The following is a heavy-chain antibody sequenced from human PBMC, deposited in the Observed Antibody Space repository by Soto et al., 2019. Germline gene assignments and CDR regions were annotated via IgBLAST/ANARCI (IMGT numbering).Heavy chain of an antibody. CDR1: GYSFTSYG. V-gene: IGHV1-18*01. D-gene: IGHD2-15*01. CDR3: AREHCVGGTCSNFDY. Sequence: QVQLVQSGAEVKKPGASVKVSCKASGYSFTSYGLSLVRKAPGQGLEWMGWISGYNGDTIYPQKLQGRVTLTADTSTRTVYMELRSLRSDDTAMYYCAREHCVGGTCSNFDYWGQGPLVNVSS. CDR2: ISGYNGDT. J-gene: IGHJ4*02.